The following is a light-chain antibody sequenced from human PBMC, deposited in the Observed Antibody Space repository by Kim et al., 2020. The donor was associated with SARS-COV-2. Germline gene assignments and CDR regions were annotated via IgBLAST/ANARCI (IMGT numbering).Light chain of an antibody. Sequence: ALGQSVRITCQGDSLRSYYASWYQQKPGQAPVLVIYGKNNRPSGIPDRFSGSSSGNTASLTITGAQAEDEADYYCNSRDSSGNHVVFGGGTQLTVL. J-gene: IGLJ2*01. CDR1: SLRSYY. CDR3: NSRDSSGNHVV. CDR2: GKN. V-gene: IGLV3-19*01.